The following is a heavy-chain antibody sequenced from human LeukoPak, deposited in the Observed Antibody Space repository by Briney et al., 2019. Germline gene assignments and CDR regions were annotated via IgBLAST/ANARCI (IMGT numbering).Heavy chain of an antibody. CDR3: ASPRPYYYDSSGIRDDAFDI. D-gene: IGHD3-22*01. V-gene: IGHV3-30*14. CDR1: GFTFSSYA. Sequence: PGGSLRLSCAASGFTFSSYAMHWVRQAPGKGLEWVAVISYDGSNKYYADSVKGRFTISRDNSKNTLYLQMNSLRAEDTAVYYCASPRPYYYDSSGIRDDAFDIWGQGTMVTVSS. J-gene: IGHJ3*02. CDR2: ISYDGSNK.